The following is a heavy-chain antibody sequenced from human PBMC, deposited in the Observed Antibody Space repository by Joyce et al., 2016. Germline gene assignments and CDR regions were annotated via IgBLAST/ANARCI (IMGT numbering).Heavy chain of an antibody. CDR3: ARTTGESVYDYGSSDWRYYYYMDV. Sequence: QVQLQESGPGLVKASETLSLTCTVSGGSISSYYWTWIRQPPGKGLEWIGYIYYSGSTSDNPSLKSRVIISIDTSKNQFSLKLSSVTAADTAVYYCARTTGESVYDYGSSDWRYYYYMDVWGKGTTVTVSS. CDR2: IYYSGST. V-gene: IGHV4-59*01. J-gene: IGHJ6*03. CDR1: GGSISSYY. D-gene: IGHD5/OR15-5a*01.